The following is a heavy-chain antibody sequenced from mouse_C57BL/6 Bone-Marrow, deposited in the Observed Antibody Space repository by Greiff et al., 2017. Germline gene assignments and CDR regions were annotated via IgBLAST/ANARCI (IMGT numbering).Heavy chain of an antibody. CDR3: ARELLDY. D-gene: IGHD1-1*01. CDR1: GFTFSSYA. V-gene: IGHV5-4*01. J-gene: IGHJ2*01. Sequence: EVKVEESGGGLVKPGGSLKLSCAASGFTFSSYAMSWVRQTPEKRLEWVATISDGGSYTYYPDNVKGRFTISRDNAKNNLYLQMSHLKSEDTAMYYCARELLDYWGQGTTLTVSS. CDR2: ISDGGSYT.